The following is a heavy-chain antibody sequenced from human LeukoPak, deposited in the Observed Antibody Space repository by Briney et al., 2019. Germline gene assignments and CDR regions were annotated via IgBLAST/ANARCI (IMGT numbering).Heavy chain of an antibody. CDR2: IYYSGST. J-gene: IGHJ4*02. CDR1: GGSISSYY. CDR3: ALAGYSYGSHFDY. D-gene: IGHD5-18*01. V-gene: IGHV4-59*01. Sequence: SETLSLTCTVSGGSISSYYWSWIRQPPGKGLEWIGYIYYSGSTNYNPSLKSRVTISVDTSKNQFSLKLSSVTAADTAVYYCALAGYSYGSHFDYWGQGTLVTVSS.